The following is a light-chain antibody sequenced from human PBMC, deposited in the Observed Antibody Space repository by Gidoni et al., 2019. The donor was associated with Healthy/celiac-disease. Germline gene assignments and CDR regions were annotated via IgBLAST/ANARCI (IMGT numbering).Light chain of an antibody. CDR2: GNS. V-gene: IGLV1-40*01. CDR3: QSYDSSLSDL. Sequence: QSVLTQPPSVSGAPGQRVTISCTGSSPNIGAGYDVHWYQQLPGTAPKLLIYGNSNRPSGVPDRFSGSKSGTSASLAITGLQAEDEADYYCQSYDSSLSDLFGGGTKLTVL. CDR1: SPNIGAGYD. J-gene: IGLJ2*01.